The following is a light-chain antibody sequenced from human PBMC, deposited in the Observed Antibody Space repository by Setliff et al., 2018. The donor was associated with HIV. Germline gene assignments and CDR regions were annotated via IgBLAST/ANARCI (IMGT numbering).Light chain of an antibody. CDR2: DVS. CDR3: CSYAGNSYV. J-gene: IGLJ1*01. Sequence: LTQPHSVSGSPGQSVTISCTGTSSDVGGYNYVSWYQQHPDKAPKLMIYDVSKRPSGVPDRFSGSKSGNTASLTISGLQAEDEADYHCCSYAGNSYVFGTGTKVTVL. CDR1: SSDVGGYNY. V-gene: IGLV2-11*01.